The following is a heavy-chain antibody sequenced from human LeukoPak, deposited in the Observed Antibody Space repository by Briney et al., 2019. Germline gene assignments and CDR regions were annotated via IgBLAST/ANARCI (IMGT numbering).Heavy chain of an antibody. CDR2: IYYSGST. CDR3: ARCTEHFNWFDP. V-gene: IGHV4-59*12. D-gene: IGHD1-14*01. Sequence: PSETLSLTCTVSGGSISSYYWSWIRQPPGKGLEWIGYIYYSGSTNYNPSLKSRVTISVDTSKNQFSLKLSSVTAADTAVYYCARCTEHFNWFDPWGQGTLVTVSS. CDR1: GGSISSYY. J-gene: IGHJ5*02.